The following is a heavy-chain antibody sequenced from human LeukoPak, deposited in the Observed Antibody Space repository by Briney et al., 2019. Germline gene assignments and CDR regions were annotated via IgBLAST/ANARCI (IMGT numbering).Heavy chain of an antibody. CDR1: GFTFSSYA. J-gene: IGHJ4*02. V-gene: IGHV3-23*01. Sequence: PGGSLRLSCAASGFTFSSYAMSWVRQAPGKGLEWVSAISGSGGSTYYADSVKGRFTISRDNSKNTLYLQMNSLRAEDTAVYYCAKAGYGDYVERYFGYWGQGTLVTVSS. D-gene: IGHD4-17*01. CDR2: ISGSGGST. CDR3: AKAGYGDYVERYFGY.